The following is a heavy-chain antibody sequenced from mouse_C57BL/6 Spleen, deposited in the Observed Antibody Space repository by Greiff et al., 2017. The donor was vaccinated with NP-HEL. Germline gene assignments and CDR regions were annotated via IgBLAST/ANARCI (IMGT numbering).Heavy chain of an antibody. CDR2: IDPEDGDT. CDR1: GFNIKDYY. D-gene: IGHD1-1*02. J-gene: IGHJ2*01. Sequence: VQLQQSGAELVKPGASVKLSCTASGFNIKDYYMHWVKQRTEQGLEWIGRIDPEDGDTKYAPKFQGKATITADTSSNTAYLQLSSLTSEDTAVYYCASYYYAGGSLDYWGQGTTLTVSS. CDR3: ASYYYAGGSLDY. V-gene: IGHV14-2*01.